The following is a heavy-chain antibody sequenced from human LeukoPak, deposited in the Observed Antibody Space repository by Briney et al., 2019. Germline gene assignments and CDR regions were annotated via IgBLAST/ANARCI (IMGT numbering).Heavy chain of an antibody. J-gene: IGHJ4*02. CDR3: ARGLELAPQTFDY. CDR1: GLTFSSYS. D-gene: IGHD1-7*01. CDR2: ISSSSSTI. Sequence: GVSLRLSCAASGLTFSSYSMNWVRQAPGKGLEWVAYISSSSSTIYYAHSVKGRFTISRDNAKTSLYLQMNSLRAEDTAVYYCARGLELAPQTFDYWGQGTLVTVSS. V-gene: IGHV3-48*01.